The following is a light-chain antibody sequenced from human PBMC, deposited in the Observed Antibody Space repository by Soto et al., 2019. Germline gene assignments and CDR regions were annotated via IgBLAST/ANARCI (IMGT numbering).Light chain of an antibody. Sequence: EIVMTQSPATLSVSPGERATLSCRASQSVNSNYLAWYQQKPGQAPRLLIYGISKRATDIPDRFSGSGSETDFTLTISRLEPEDFALYYCQQYGSSAPITFGQGTRLENK. CDR3: QQYGSSAPIT. V-gene: IGKV3-20*01. CDR1: QSVNSNY. J-gene: IGKJ5*01. CDR2: GIS.